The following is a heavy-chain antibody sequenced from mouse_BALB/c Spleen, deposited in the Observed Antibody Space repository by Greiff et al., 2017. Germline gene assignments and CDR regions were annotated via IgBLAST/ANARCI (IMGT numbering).Heavy chain of an antibody. J-gene: IGHJ3*01. D-gene: IGHD1-1*01. CDR2: INPSSGYT. Sequence: VQLVESGAELARPGASVKMSCKASGYTFTSYTMHWVQQRPGQGLEWIGYINPSSGYTNYNQKFKDKATLTADKSSSTAYMQLSSLTSEDSAVYYCARENYYGSSYPFAYWGQGTLVTVSA. V-gene: IGHV1-4*01. CDR3: ARENYYGSSYPFAY. CDR1: GYTFTSYT.